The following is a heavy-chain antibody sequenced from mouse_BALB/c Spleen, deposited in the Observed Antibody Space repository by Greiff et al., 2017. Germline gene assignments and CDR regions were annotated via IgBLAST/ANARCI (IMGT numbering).Heavy chain of an antibody. CDR3: ARNSLYDGYSFAY. Sequence: VKLMESGPGLVQPSQSLSITCTVSGFSLTSYGVHWVRQSPGKGLEWLGVIWSGGSTDYNAAFISRLSISKDNSKSQVFFKMNSLQADDTAIYYCARNSLYDGYSFAYWGQGTLVTVSA. D-gene: IGHD2-3*01. CDR2: IWSGGST. CDR1: GFSLTSYG. V-gene: IGHV2-4-1*01. J-gene: IGHJ3*01.